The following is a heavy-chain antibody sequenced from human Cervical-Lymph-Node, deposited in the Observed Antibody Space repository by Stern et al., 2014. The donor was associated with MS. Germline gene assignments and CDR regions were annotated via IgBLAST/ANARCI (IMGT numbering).Heavy chain of an antibody. Sequence: QVQLVQSGDEVKKPGASVNVSCKAFGYTFTSYGISWVRQAPGQGLEWMGWIRTDNGNPNDAQKFQDRVTMTTDTSTSTVYMELRSLRSDDTAVYYCAKDRAPRYGPDAFDIWGQGTMVTVSS. V-gene: IGHV1-18*01. CDR2: IRTDNGNP. CDR3: AKDRAPRYGPDAFDI. CDR1: GYTFTSYG. J-gene: IGHJ3*02. D-gene: IGHD3-16*01.